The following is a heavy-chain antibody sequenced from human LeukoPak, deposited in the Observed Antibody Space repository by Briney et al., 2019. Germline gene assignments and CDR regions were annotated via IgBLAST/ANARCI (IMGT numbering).Heavy chain of an antibody. CDR2: ISADGSVT. V-gene: IGHV3-74*01. Sequence: SGGSLRLSCADSGFTFSRYWMHWVRQAPGKGLVWVSCISADGSVTRYADSVKGRFTISRDNTKGTLCLQMHSLRAEDTAVYYCATAGGDGSRMGFDPWGQGTLVTVSS. D-gene: IGHD2-15*01. J-gene: IGHJ5*02. CDR3: ATAGGDGSRMGFDP. CDR1: GFTFSRYW.